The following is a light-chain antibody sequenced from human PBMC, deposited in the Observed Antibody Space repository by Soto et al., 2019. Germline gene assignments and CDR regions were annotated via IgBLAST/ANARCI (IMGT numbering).Light chain of an antibody. V-gene: IGKV1-39*01. Sequence: DIQMTQSPSSLSASVRDRVTITCRASQSLSSYLNWYQQKRGKATKLLIYAASSLQSGVPSRFRRSGSRPGFTLTISGLQTEDFATYYCQHCYSTRFTLGQGTELEMK. CDR3: QHCYSTRFT. J-gene: IGKJ2*01. CDR2: AAS. CDR1: QSLSSY.